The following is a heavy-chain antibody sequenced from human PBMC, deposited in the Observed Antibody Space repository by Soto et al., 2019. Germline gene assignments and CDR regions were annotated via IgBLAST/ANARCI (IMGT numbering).Heavy chain of an antibody. CDR1: GFSLSTSGMC. J-gene: IGHJ5*02. V-gene: IGHV2-70*11. CDR3: ARTYHGYSYGLNWFDP. Sequence: SGPTLVNPTQTLTLTCTFSGFSLSTSGMCVSWIRQPPGKALEWLARIDWDDDKYYSTSLKTRLTISKDTSKNQVVLTMTNMDPVDTATYYCARTYHGYSYGLNWFDPWGQGTLVTVSS. D-gene: IGHD5-18*01. CDR2: IDWDDDK.